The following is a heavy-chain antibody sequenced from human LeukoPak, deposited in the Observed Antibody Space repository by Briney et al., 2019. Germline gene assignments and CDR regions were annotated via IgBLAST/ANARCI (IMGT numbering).Heavy chain of an antibody. Sequence: GGSLRLSCAASGITFSSYGMHWVRQAPGKGLEWVAVIWHDGSNKNYVDSVKGRFTISRDNSKNTLYLQMNSLRPEDTAVYYCAKEGSNNWSFDNWGQGTLVTVSS. J-gene: IGHJ4*02. D-gene: IGHD1-1*01. CDR1: GITFSSYG. CDR3: AKEGSNNWSFDN. CDR2: IWHDGSNK. V-gene: IGHV3-30*02.